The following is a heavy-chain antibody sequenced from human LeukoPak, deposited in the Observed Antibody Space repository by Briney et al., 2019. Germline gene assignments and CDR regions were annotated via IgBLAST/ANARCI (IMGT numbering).Heavy chain of an antibody. CDR2: LYYSGST. CDR1: GSSISSFF. J-gene: IGHJ3*02. D-gene: IGHD3-3*01. V-gene: IGHV4-59*01. Sequence: PSETLSLTCTVSGSSISSFFWSWIRQPPAKGLEWIGYLYYSGSTNYNPSLKSRVTISVDTSKNQFSLTLSSVTAADTAVYYCARVNDFWSARRAFDIWGQGTTVTVSS. CDR3: ARVNDFWSARRAFDI.